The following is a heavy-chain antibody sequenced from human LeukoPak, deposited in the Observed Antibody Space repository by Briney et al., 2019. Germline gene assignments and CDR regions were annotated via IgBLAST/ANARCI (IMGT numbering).Heavy chain of an antibody. V-gene: IGHV4-34*01. Sequence: PSETLSLTCAVYGGSFSGYYWSWIRQPPGKGLEWIGEINHSGSTNYNPSLKSRVTISVDTSKNQLSLKLGSMTAADTAVYYCAGGWFGESTRGMDVWGQGTTVTVSS. CDR2: INHSGST. J-gene: IGHJ6*02. CDR1: GGSFSGYY. D-gene: IGHD3-10*01. CDR3: AGGWFGESTRGMDV.